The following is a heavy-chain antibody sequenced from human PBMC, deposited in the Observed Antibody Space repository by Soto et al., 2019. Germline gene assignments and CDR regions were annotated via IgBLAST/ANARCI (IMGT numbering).Heavy chain of an antibody. CDR1: GDSISSYF. J-gene: IGHJ5*02. CDR3: ARGSEAWFDP. Sequence: SETLSLTCTVSGDSISSYFWSWIRQPPGKGLEWIGYVYSTEITNYNPSLKSRVAMSIDTSKNQFSLKVRSVTATDTAVYYCARGSEAWFDPWGQGTLVTVSS. CDR2: VYSTEIT. V-gene: IGHV4-59*01.